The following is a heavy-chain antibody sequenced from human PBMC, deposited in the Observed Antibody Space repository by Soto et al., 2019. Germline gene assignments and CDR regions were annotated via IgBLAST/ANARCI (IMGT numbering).Heavy chain of an antibody. J-gene: IGHJ6*02. V-gene: IGHV4-4*07. CDR1: GGSISGYY. Sequence: QVQLQESGPGLVKPSETLSLTCTVSGGSISGYYWSWIRQPAGKGLEWIGRIYSSGSTDDNSSLKSRVTMSVDTSKKQFSLKVSSVTAADTAVYYCARVHGPRVGPYGMDVWGQGTTVTVSS. CDR2: IYSSGST. D-gene: IGHD1-26*01. CDR3: ARVHGPRVGPYGMDV.